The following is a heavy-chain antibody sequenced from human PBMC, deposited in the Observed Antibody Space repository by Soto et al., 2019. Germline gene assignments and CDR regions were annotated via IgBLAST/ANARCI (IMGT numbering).Heavy chain of an antibody. D-gene: IGHD4-4*01. Sequence: EVELLESGGGLVQPGGSLRLSCAASGLTFSSYAMSWVRQAPGKGLEWVSAISGSGGSTYYADSVKGRFTISRDNSKNTLYLQMNSLRAEDTAVYYCAKDPMTTVTTNWFDPWGQGTLVTVSS. J-gene: IGHJ5*02. V-gene: IGHV3-23*01. CDR3: AKDPMTTVTTNWFDP. CDR2: ISGSGGST. CDR1: GLTFSSYA.